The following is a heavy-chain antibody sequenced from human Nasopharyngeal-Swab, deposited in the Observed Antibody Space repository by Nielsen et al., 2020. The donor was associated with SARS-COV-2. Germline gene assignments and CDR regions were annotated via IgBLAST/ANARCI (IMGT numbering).Heavy chain of an antibody. CDR3: ARSVWAESSGWFSGWFDP. CDR2: IIPIFGTA. J-gene: IGHJ5*02. D-gene: IGHD6-19*01. V-gene: IGHV1-69*01. Sequence: ARQAPGQGLEWLGGIIPIFGTANYAQKFQGRVTITADESTSTAYMELSSLRSEDTAVYYCARSVWAESSGWFSGWFDPWGQGTLVTVSS.